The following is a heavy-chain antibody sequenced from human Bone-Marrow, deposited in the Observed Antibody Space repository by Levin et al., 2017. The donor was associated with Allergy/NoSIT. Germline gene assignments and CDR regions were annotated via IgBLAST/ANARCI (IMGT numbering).Heavy chain of an antibody. CDR3: ARSARQYQLPDAFDI. CDR2: IIPVFGTP. CDR1: GGTFSNYA. D-gene: IGHD1-1*01. J-gene: IGHJ3*02. V-gene: IGHV1-69*06. Sequence: SVKVSCTASGGTFSNYAINWVRQAPGLGFEWMGGIIPVFGTPNHAKRFQGRVTITADKSTSSVYMELTSLRSEDTAIYYCARSARQYQLPDAFDIWGQGTEVTVSA.